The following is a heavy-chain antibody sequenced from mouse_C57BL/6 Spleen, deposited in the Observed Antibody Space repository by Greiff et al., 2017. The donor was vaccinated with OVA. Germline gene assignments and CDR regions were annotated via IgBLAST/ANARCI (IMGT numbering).Heavy chain of an antibody. J-gene: IGHJ4*01. D-gene: IGHD2-3*01. Sequence: VKLVESGPGLVQPSQSLSITCTVSGFSLPRYGVHWVRQPPGKGLEWLGVIWSGGHTDYNAAFISRLSLSKDNSKRQVFFKMNSLQADDTAIYYCAKEDGYYLYYAMDYWGQGTSVTVSS. CDR1: GFSLPRYG. CDR2: IWSGGHT. CDR3: AKEDGYYLYYAMDY. V-gene: IGHV2-4*01.